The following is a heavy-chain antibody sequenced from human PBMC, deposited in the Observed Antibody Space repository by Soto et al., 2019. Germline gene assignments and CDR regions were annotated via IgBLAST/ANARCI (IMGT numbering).Heavy chain of an antibody. Sequence: GGSLRLSCAASGFTFSNYGMHWVRQAPGKGLEWVAVIWYDGSNKYYADSVKGRFTISRDNSMNTLYLQMNSLRAEDTAVYYCARAFYSGAWYGFAAWGQGTLVTVSS. V-gene: IGHV3-33*01. J-gene: IGHJ5*02. CDR2: IWYDGSNK. CDR1: GFTFSNYG. D-gene: IGHD6-19*01. CDR3: ARAFYSGAWYGFAA.